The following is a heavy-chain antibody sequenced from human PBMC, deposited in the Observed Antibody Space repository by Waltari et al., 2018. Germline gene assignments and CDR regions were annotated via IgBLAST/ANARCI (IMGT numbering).Heavy chain of an antibody. CDR3: AHSPFSGWKGNYFDY. J-gene: IGHJ4*02. CDR2: IYWNDDK. Sequence: QITLKESGPTLVKPTQPLTLTCTFSGFSLSTSGVGVGWLRQPPGNALEWLALIYWNDDKRYSPSLKSRLTITKDTSKNQVVLTMTNMDPVDTATYYCAHSPFSGWKGNYFDYWGQGTLVTVSS. D-gene: IGHD6-19*01. CDR1: GFSLSTSGVG. V-gene: IGHV2-5*01.